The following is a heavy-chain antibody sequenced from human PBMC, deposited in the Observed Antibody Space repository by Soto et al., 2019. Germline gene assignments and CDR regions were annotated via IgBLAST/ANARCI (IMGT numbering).Heavy chain of an antibody. D-gene: IGHD6-13*01. V-gene: IGHV1-69*01. J-gene: IGHJ5*02. CDR2: IVTLFGTT. CDR3: AKASGRSWYNWFDP. CDR1: GGNFTSYA. Sequence: QVQLVQSGAEVTKPGSSVKGSCTASGGNFTSYAISWVRQAPGQGLEFMGGIVTLFGTTNYAHKFRGRGTVTADESTSTVYMEMSSLRSEDTAVYYCAKASGRSWYNWFDPWGQGTLVTVST.